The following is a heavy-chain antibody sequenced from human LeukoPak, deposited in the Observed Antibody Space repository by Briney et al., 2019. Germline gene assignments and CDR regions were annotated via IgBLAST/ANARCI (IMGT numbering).Heavy chain of an antibody. J-gene: IGHJ6*02. D-gene: IGHD1-26*01. CDR3: ARDYAYRMDV. Sequence: ASVKVSCKASGYTFTSSGISWVRQAPGQGLEWMGWISGYNGNTNCAQRLQGRVTLTTDTSTNTAYMELRSLRSDDTAAYYCARDYAYRMDVWGQGTTVTVSS. CDR1: GYTFTSSG. V-gene: IGHV1-18*01. CDR2: ISGYNGNT.